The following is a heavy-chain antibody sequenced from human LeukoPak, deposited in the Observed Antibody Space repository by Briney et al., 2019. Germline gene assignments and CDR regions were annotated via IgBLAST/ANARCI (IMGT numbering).Heavy chain of an antibody. CDR1: GFTFSSYG. CDR3: AKGYSYDSSGYAVDY. D-gene: IGHD3-22*01. CDR2: ISYDGSNK. J-gene: IGHJ4*02. V-gene: IGHV3-30*18. Sequence: GRSLRLSCAASGFTFSSYGMHWVRQAPGKGLEWVAVISYDGSNKYYADSVKGRFTISRDNSKNTLYLQMNSLRAEDTAVYYCAKGYSYDSSGYAVDYWGQGTLVTVSS.